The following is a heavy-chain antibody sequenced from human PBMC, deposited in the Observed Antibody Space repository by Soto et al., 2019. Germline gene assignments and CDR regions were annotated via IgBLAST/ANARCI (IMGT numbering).Heavy chain of an antibody. D-gene: IGHD3-3*01. CDR3: ARWWSGSRQGFDP. J-gene: IGHJ5*02. CDR2: IYYSGST. V-gene: IGHV4-31*03. CDR1: GGSISSGDYY. Sequence: SETMSLTCTVSGGSISSGDYYWSWIRQHPGKGLEWIGYIYYSGSTYYNPSLKSRVTISVDTSKNQFSLKLSSVTAADTAVYYCARWWSGSRQGFDPWGQGTLVTSPQ.